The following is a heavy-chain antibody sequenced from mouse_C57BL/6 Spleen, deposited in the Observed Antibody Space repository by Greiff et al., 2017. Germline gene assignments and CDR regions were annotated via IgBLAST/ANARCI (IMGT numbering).Heavy chain of an antibody. D-gene: IGHD1-1*01. V-gene: IGHV1-55*01. CDR3: APLYGSSGGLYFDV. CDR1: GYTFTSYW. Sequence: VQLQQPGAELVKPGASVKMSCKASGYTFTSYWITWVKQRPGQGLEWIGDIYPGNGSTNYNEKFKSKDTLTVDTSSSTSYMQLSSLTSEDSAVYYCAPLYGSSGGLYFDVWGTGTTVTVSS. CDR2: IYPGNGST. J-gene: IGHJ1*03.